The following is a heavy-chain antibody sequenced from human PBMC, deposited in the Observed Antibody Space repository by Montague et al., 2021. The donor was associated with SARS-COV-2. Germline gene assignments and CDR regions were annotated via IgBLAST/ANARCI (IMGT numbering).Heavy chain of an antibody. CDR2: INHHGST. J-gene: IGHJ4*02. CDR1: GGSFNFYY. Sequence: SETLSLTCSVDGGSFNFYYCSWIRKPPAQGLDWVGEINHHGSTNTNSNPKTRSPVAIYTSMNKFSLKLSSVTAADTDMYYCAWGQEVSAINRDLNYWGQGTLVTVAS. CDR3: AWGQEVSAINRDLNY. D-gene: IGHD2-15*01. V-gene: IGHV4-34*04.